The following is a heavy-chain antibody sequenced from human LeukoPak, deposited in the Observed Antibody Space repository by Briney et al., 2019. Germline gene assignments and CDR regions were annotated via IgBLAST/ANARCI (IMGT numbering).Heavy chain of an antibody. V-gene: IGHV3-20*04. J-gene: IGHJ3*02. CDR2: INWNGGST. D-gene: IGHD3/OR15-3a*01. CDR3: ARDPAGGTVAFDI. CDR1: RFTFTDAC. Sequence: RTGGSLRLSCAASRFTFTDACMSWVRQAPGKGLEWVSGINWNGGSTGYADSVKGRFTISRDNSKNTLYLQMNSLRAEDTAVYYCARDPAGGTVAFDIWGQGTMVTVSS.